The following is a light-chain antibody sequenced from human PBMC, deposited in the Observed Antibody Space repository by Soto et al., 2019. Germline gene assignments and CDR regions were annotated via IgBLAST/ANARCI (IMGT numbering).Light chain of an antibody. Sequence: DIQMTQSPSSLSASVGDRVTITCQSSQSISNSLNWYQQKPGMAPKLLIYAASTLGYVVPSRFSGSGSSTHFTLTISSLQPDDCATYYCQQSFNSPMFTFGQGTKVDIK. CDR2: AAS. CDR3: QQSFNSPMFT. J-gene: IGKJ2*01. CDR1: QSISNS. V-gene: IGKV1-39*01.